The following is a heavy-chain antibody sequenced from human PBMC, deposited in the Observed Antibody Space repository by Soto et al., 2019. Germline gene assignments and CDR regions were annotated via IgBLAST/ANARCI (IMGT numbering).Heavy chain of an antibody. V-gene: IGHV3-23*01. D-gene: IGHD3-22*01. J-gene: IGHJ3*01. CDR2: LNGPGSDT. CDR1: GFSFSSYA. Sequence: EVHLLESGGGLIQPGGSLRLSCADSGFSFSSYAMSWVRQTPQKGLEWVSALNGPGSDTYYADSVKGRFTISRDNSRNTMYLQMSSLRVEDTAVYYCARNPNYYDSPENCGQGTMVTVSS. CDR3: ARNPNYYDSPEN.